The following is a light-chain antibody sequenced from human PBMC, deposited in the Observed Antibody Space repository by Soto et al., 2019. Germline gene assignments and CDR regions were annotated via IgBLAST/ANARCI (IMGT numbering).Light chain of an antibody. CDR3: QQYDDYPPT. Sequence: DIQMTQSPSTLSASVGDRVTITCRASQSISRWLAWYRQKPGKAPKVLVYDASSLESGVPSRFSGSGSGTEFTLTISSLQPDDFATYYCQQYDDYPPTFGQGTKVDIK. CDR1: QSISRW. CDR2: DAS. V-gene: IGKV1-5*01. J-gene: IGKJ1*01.